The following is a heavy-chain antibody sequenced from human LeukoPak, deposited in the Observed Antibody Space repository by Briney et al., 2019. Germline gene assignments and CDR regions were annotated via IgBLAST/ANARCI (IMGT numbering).Heavy chain of an antibody. CDR2: IYYSGST. D-gene: IGHD3-22*01. Sequence: SSETLSLTCTVSGGSISSSSYYWGWIRQPPGKGLEWIGSIYYSGSTYYNPSLKSRVTISVDTSKNQFSLKLSSVTAADTAVYYCARRETMIVDYGGQGTLVTVSS. V-gene: IGHV4-39*01. CDR1: GGSISSSSYY. J-gene: IGHJ4*01. CDR3: ARRETMIVDY.